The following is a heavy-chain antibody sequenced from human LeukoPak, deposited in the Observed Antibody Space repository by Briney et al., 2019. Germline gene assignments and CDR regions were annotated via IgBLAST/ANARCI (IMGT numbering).Heavy chain of an antibody. CDR1: GGTFSSYA. CDR2: INPNSGGT. J-gene: IGHJ3*02. D-gene: IGHD6-25*01. Sequence: ASVKVSCKASGGTFSSYAISWVRQAPGQGLEWMGWINPNSGGTNYAQKFQGRVTMTRDTSISTAYMELSRLRSDDTAVYYCARETATPHGSPHAFDIWGQGTMVTVSS. CDR3: ARETATPHGSPHAFDI. V-gene: IGHV1-2*02.